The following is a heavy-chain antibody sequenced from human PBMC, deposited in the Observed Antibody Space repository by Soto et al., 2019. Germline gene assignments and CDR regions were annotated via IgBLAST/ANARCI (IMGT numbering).Heavy chain of an antibody. J-gene: IGHJ5*02. CDR3: ARHEREIYVWGSYRPNWFDP. D-gene: IGHD3-16*02. CDR2: IYYSGST. V-gene: IGHV4-39*01. CDR1: GGSISSSSYY. Sequence: SETLSLTCTVSGGSISSSSYYWGWIRQPPGKGLEWIGSIYYSGSTYYNPSLKSRVTISVDTSKNQFSLKLSSVTAADTAVYYCARHEREIYVWGSYRPNWFDPWGQGTPVTVSS.